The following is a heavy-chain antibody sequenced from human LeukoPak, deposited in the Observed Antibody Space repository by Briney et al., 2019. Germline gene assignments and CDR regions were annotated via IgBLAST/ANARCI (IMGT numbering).Heavy chain of an antibody. D-gene: IGHD6-19*01. V-gene: IGHV3-21*01. CDR3: ARDPNRQWLVTDDY. CDR2: ISSSSSYI. J-gene: IGHJ4*02. CDR1: GFTFSSYS. Sequence: PGGSLRLSCAASGFTFSSYSMNWVRQAPGKGLEWVSSISSSSSYIYYADSVKGRFTISRDNAKNSLYLQMNSLRAEATAVYYCARDPNRQWLVTDDYWGQGTLVTVSS.